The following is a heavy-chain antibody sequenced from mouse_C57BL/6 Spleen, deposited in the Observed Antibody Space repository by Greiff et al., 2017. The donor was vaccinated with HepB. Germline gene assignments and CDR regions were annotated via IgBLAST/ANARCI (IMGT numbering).Heavy chain of an antibody. CDR2: IDPENGDT. J-gene: IGHJ3*01. V-gene: IGHV14-4*01. Sequence: EVMLVESGAELVRPGASVKLSCTASGFNIKDDYMHWVKQRPEQGLEWIGWIDPENGDTEYASKFQGKATITADTSSNTAYLQLSSLTSEDTDVYYCTTRQLFAYWGQGTLVTVSA. CDR1: GFNIKDDY. CDR3: TTRQLFAY. D-gene: IGHD3-2*01.